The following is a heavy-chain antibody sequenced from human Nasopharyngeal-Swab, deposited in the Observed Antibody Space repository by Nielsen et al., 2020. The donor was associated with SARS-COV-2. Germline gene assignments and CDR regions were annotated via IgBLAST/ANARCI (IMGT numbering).Heavy chain of an antibody. CDR2: IYQNGNT. V-gene: IGHV4-59*02. J-gene: IGHJ4*02. Sequence: SETLSLPCTVSGYSVISSYWSWLRQTPGKGLEWIGYIYQNGNTNYNPSLKSRITMSTETSRKQFSLILRSATAADTAMYYCAKEGEGGPNYFEFWGQGNLVTGSS. CDR3: AKEGEGGPNYFEF. CDR1: GYSVISSY.